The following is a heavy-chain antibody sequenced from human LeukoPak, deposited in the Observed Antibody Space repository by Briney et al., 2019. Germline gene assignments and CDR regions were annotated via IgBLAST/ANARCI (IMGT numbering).Heavy chain of an antibody. D-gene: IGHD1-14*01. CDR2: ISAYNGNT. Sequence: GASVKVSCKASGGTFSSYGISWVRQAPGQGLEWMGWISAYNGNTNYAQKLQGRVTMTTDTSTSTAYMELRSLRSDDTAVYYCARQLTRLRMLPSPHDAFDIWGQGTMVTVSS. CDR1: GGTFSSYG. J-gene: IGHJ3*02. CDR3: ARQLTRLRMLPSPHDAFDI. V-gene: IGHV1-18*01.